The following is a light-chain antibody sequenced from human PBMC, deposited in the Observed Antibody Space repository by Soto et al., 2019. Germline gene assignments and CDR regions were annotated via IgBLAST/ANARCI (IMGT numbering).Light chain of an antibody. CDR3: AAWDARLVGRV. Sequence: QSALTHPPSASGTPGQSVTISCSTNSSSLRESNVNCYKQVPGAAHKLFSYGYDQRPSGVPDRFSGSKAGSSASLAMSGLQSEDEADYYSAAWDARLVGRVSGTGTKVTVI. V-gene: IGLV1-44*01. J-gene: IGLJ1*01. CDR2: GYD. CDR1: SSSLRESN.